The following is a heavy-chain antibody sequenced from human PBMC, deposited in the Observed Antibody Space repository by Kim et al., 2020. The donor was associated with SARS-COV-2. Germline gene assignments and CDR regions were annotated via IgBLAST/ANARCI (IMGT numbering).Heavy chain of an antibody. CDR3: ARGAIGISNIAAGNWFDP. Sequence: KGRVTISVDTSKHQFSLKLSSVTAADTAVYYCARGAIGISNIAAGNWFDPWGQGTLVTVSS. J-gene: IGHJ5*02. V-gene: IGHV4-34*01. D-gene: IGHD6-13*01.